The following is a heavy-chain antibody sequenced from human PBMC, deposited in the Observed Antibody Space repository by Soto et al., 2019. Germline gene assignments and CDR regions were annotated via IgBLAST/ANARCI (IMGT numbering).Heavy chain of an antibody. CDR2: LFYSGST. Sequence: QLQLLESGPGLVTASETLSLTCNVSGGSISTSRSYWAWIRQPPGKGLEWLANLFYSGSTSYNPSLPSRVTVSVDTYKDEFSLKLRAVTAADTAVYISARQPTTGDTDLWVDPWCQGTLVSVSS. J-gene: IGHJ5*02. V-gene: IGHV4-39*01. CDR3: ARQPTTGDTDLWVDP. CDR1: GGSISTSRSY. D-gene: IGHD2-21*01.